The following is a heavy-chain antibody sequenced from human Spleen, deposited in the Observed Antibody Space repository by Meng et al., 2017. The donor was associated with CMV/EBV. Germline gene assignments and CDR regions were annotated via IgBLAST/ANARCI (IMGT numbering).Heavy chain of an antibody. CDR3: INGGAELHY. D-gene: IGHD1-7*01. J-gene: IGHJ4*02. V-gene: IGHV3-30-3*01. CDR1: GFTFSSYA. Sequence: GESLKISCAASGFTFSSYAMHWVRQAPGKGLEWVAVISYDGSNKYYADSVKGRFTISRDNTQNSLYLQMNSLRAEDTAIYYCINGGAELHYWGQGTLVTVSS. CDR2: ISYDGSNK.